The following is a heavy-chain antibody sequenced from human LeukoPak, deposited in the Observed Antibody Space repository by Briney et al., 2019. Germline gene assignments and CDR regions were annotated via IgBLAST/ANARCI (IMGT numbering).Heavy chain of an antibody. Sequence: SQTLSLTCAISGDSVSSNSAAWNWIRQSPSRGLEWLGRTYYRSKWYNDYAVSVKSRITINPDTSKNQFSLQLNSVTPEDTAVYYCARGQQQLVRLGYYYYMDVWGKGTTVTVSS. J-gene: IGHJ6*03. V-gene: IGHV6-1*01. D-gene: IGHD6-13*01. CDR3: ARGQQQLVRLGYYYYMDV. CDR2: TYYRSKWYN. CDR1: GDSVSSNSAA.